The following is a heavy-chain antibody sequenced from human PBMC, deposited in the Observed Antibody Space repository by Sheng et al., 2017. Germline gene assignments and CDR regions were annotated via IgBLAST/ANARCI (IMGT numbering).Heavy chain of an antibody. J-gene: IGHJ6*02. CDR2: ISTTGTYI. Sequence: EFQLVESGGGLVKPGGSLRLSCAASGFPFSSYSMSWVRQAPGKGLEWVSSISTTGTYIYHADSVRGRFTISRDNAKNSLYLQMNSLTVEDTAVYYCASWHDYNDYYSVYAMDVWDQGP. CDR3: ASWHDYNDYYSVYAMDV. CDR1: GFPFSSYS. D-gene: IGHD4-17*01. V-gene: IGHV3-21*01.